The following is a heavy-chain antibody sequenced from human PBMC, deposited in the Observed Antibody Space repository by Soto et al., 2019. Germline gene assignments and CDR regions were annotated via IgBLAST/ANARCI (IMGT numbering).Heavy chain of an antibody. CDR2: LIPVFGTA. V-gene: IGHV1-69*01. J-gene: IGHJ4*02. CDR1: GDTFTKXA. D-gene: IGHD3-3*01. CDR3: ARPSGGRXRYLEPFDY. Sequence: QVQLVQSGXEVRKPGSSVKVSCKASGDTFTKXAXXWVRQAXXQGLEWVGGLIPVFGTANYAQKLRDRVTITADESTSTVYMELSSLRSEDTAVYYXARPSGGRXRYLEPFDYWGQGTQITVS.